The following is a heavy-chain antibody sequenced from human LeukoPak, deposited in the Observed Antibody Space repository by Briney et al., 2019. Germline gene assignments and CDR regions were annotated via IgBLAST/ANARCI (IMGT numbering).Heavy chain of an antibody. D-gene: IGHD6-19*01. J-gene: IGHJ4*02. CDR1: GFTFSKYT. V-gene: IGHV3-23*01. Sequence: GGSLRLSCAASGFTFSKYTMHWVRQAPGKGLEWVSAISGSGGSRYYADSVEGRFTISRDNSKNTSHLQMDSLRAEDTALYYCAKDDPDSGWSGLLDHWGQGTLVTVSS. CDR3: AKDDPDSGWSGLLDH. CDR2: ISGSGGSR.